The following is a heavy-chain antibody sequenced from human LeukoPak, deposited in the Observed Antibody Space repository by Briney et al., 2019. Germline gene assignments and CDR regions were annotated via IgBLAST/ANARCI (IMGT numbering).Heavy chain of an antibody. J-gene: IGHJ4*02. V-gene: IGHV3-21*01. D-gene: IGHD2-2*01. CDR1: GFSFSTYT. CDR3: ARVNQLAFDY. CDR2: ISATSWYL. Sequence: GGSLRLSCAASGFSFSTYTMNWVRQAPGKGLEWVSSISATSWYLYHAASLKGRFTTSRDNAKNSLYLQMNGLRAEDTAVYYCARVNQLAFDYWGQGTLVTVSS.